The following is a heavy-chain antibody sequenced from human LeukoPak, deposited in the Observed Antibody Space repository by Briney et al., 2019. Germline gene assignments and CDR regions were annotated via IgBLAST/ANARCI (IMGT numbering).Heavy chain of an antibody. V-gene: IGHV4-4*07. J-gene: IGHJ4*02. D-gene: IGHD6-13*01. Sequence: PSETLSLTCTVSGGSISSYYWSWLRQPAGKGLEWIGRIYTSGSTNYNPSLKSRVTMSVDTSKNQFSLKLSSVTAADTAVYYCASTTTGIAAAGRWDFDYWGQGTLVTVSS. CDR2: IYTSGST. CDR3: ASTTTGIAAAGRWDFDY. CDR1: GGSISSYY.